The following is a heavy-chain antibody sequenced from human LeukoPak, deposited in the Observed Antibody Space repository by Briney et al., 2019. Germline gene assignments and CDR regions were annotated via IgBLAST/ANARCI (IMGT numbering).Heavy chain of an antibody. V-gene: IGHV1-2*02. J-gene: IGHJ6*03. Sequence: ASVKVSCKASGYTFTDFYIHWVRQAPGQGPEWMGWINPNSGGTNYAQKFQGRVTMTRDTSISTAYMELSRLRSDDTAVYYCARERGYYYYYTDVWGKGTTVTVSS. CDR3: ARERGYYYYYTDV. CDR1: GYTFTDFY. CDR2: INPNSGGT. D-gene: IGHD3-10*01.